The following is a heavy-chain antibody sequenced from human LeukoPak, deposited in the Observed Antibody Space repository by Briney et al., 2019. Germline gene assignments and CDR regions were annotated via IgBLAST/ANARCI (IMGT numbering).Heavy chain of an antibody. CDR3: ARLTHKIGGYTDY. D-gene: IGHD5-24*01. CDR1: GDSISSTTYY. V-gene: IGHV4-39*01. CDR2: IYFSGST. Sequence: SETLSLTCTVSGDSISSTTYYWGWIRQPPGKGLEWIGSIYFSGSTYYNPSLKSRVTISVDTSKNQFSLKLSSVTAADTAVYYCARLTHKIGGYTDYWGQGTLLTVSS. J-gene: IGHJ4*02.